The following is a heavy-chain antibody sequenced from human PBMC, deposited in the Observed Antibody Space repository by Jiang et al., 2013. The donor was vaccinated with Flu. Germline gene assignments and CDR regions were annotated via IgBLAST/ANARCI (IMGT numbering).Heavy chain of an antibody. V-gene: IGHV1-46*02. D-gene: IGHD2/OR15-2a*01. CDR3: AKDSSFYGPDY. CDR1: GYTFNNYF. CDR2: INPTGSNA. Sequence: GAEVKKPGASVTVSCKASGYTFNNYFMHWVRQAPGQGLEWMGQINPTGSNAIYAPKFHGRVTITRDTSTSTSYMELSSLTSEDTSVYYCAKDSSFYGPDYWGHGILVIVSS. J-gene: IGHJ4*01.